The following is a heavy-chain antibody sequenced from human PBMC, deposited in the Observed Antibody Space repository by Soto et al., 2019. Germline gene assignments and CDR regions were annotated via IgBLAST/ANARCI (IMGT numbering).Heavy chain of an antibody. CDR1: GDYVSSGSYY. V-gene: IGHV4-61*01. J-gene: IGHJ6*02. D-gene: IGHD5-12*01. CDR3: ARVPVEMATIGYYYSYGVDV. Sequence: SGTLSLTCTVSGDYVSSGSYYWRGFRQHPGKGLEYIGYIFYSENTSYHPSLKSRVTISVDTSKNQFSLKLSSVTAADTALYYCARVPVEMATIGYYYSYGVDVWGQGTTVAVSS. CDR2: IFYSENT.